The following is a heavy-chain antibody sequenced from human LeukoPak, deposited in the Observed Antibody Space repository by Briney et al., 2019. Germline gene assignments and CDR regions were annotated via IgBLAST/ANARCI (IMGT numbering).Heavy chain of an antibody. V-gene: IGHV1-8*01. CDR2: RNPNSGNT. CDR1: GYSFTSYD. J-gene: IGHJ1*01. Sequence: ASGKVSRKASGYSFTSYDINWVRQATGQGREGRGWRNPNSGNTCYAQNYTRRVTIPSATSPSTASMALNTLRSDDTAVYYCARDPPPYCGGDTCYSFLYFPHWGQGTLVTVSS. D-gene: IGHD2-15*01. CDR3: ARDPPPYCGGDTCYSFLYFPH.